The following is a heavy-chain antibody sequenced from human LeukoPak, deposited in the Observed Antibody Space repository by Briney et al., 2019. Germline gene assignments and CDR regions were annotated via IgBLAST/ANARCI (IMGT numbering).Heavy chain of an antibody. Sequence: GGSLRLSCAASGFTFSNYAMSWVRQAPGKGLEWVSAISVSGGSTYYADSVKGRFTISRDNSKNTLYLQMDSLRAEDTAVYHCAKDLLYSSSSAVDSWGQGSLVTVSS. J-gene: IGHJ4*02. CDR1: GFTFSNYA. CDR2: ISVSGGST. V-gene: IGHV3-23*01. CDR3: AKDLLYSSSSAVDS. D-gene: IGHD6-6*01.